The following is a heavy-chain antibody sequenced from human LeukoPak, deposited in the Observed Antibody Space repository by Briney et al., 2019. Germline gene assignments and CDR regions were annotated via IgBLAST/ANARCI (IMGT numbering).Heavy chain of an antibody. V-gene: IGHV3-43*01. J-gene: IGHJ4*02. CDR1: GFTFDDYT. CDR3: AKDSGDGYNIGFDY. Sequence: GGSLRLSCAASGFTFDDYTMHWVRQAPGKGLEWVSLISWDGGSTYYADSVKGRFTISRDNSKNSLYLQMNSLRTEDTALYYCAKDSGDGYNIGFDYWGQGTLVTVSS. CDR2: ISWDGGST. D-gene: IGHD5-24*01.